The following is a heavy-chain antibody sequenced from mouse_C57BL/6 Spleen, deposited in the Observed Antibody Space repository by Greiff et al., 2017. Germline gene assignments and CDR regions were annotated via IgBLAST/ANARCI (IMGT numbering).Heavy chain of an antibody. J-gene: IGHJ4*01. CDR2: IYPGDGDT. Sequence: VQLVESGPELVKPGASVKISCKASGYAFSSSWMNWVKQRPGKGLEWIGRIYPGDGDTNYNGKFKGKATLTADKSSSTAYMQLSSLTSEDSAVYFCARYYGSSYGYAMDYWGQGTSVTVSS. D-gene: IGHD1-1*01. V-gene: IGHV1-82*01. CDR3: ARYYGSSYGYAMDY. CDR1: GYAFSSSW.